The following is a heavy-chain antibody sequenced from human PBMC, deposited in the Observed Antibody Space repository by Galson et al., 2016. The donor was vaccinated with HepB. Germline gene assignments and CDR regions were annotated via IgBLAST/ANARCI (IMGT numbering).Heavy chain of an antibody. Sequence: SVQVSCKASGYTLSNYGISWLRQAPGRGREWMGWISVYKDNTNYEPKFQGRVTMTTDTSTSTAYMELGSLRSDATAFYYCARDGGKYSSTIFDPWGQGTLVTVSS. CDR1: GYTLSNYG. V-gene: IGHV1-18*01. D-gene: IGHD5/OR15-5a*01. CDR3: ARDGGKYSSTIFDP. J-gene: IGHJ5*02. CDR2: ISVYKDNT.